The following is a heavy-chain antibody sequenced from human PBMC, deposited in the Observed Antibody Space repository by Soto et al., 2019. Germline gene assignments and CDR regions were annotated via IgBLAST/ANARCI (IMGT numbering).Heavy chain of an antibody. J-gene: IGHJ4*02. V-gene: IGHV3-53*01. D-gene: IGHD3-16*01. CDR3: AAVGGGGGY. CDR1: GFTVSNNY. Sequence: EVQLVESGGGLIQPGGSLRLSCAVSGFTVSNNYMSWVRQAPGKGLEGVSVIYSGGYTAYGDSVKGRFTISRDNSKNTLYRKRKGRGPDDPAVYLGAAVGGGGGYWGQGTLVTVSS. CDR2: IYSGGYT.